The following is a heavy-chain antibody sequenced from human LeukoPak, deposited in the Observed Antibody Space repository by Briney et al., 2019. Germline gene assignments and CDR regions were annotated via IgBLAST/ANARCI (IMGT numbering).Heavy chain of an antibody. J-gene: IGHJ4*02. Sequence: GESLKISCKGSGYSFTSYWIGWVRQMPGKGLEWMGIIYPGDSDTRYSPSFQGQVTISADKSISTAYLQWSSLKASDTAMYYCARLWVPRSGRGIAAAVSPFDYWGQGTLVTVSS. CDR2: IYPGDSDT. CDR1: GYSFTSYW. V-gene: IGHV5-51*01. CDR3: ARLWVPRSGRGIAAAVSPFDY. D-gene: IGHD6-13*01.